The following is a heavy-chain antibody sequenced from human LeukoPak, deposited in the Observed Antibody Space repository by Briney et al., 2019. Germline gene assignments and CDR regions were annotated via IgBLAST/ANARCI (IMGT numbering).Heavy chain of an antibody. J-gene: IGHJ5*02. CDR1: GFTFSSYA. Sequence: ASLRLSCAASGFTFSSYAMSWVRQAPGKGLEWVSAISGSGGSTYYADSVKGRFTISRDNSKNTLYLQMNSLRAEDTAVYYCAKESGYSSSWRLSWFDPWGQGTLVTVSS. V-gene: IGHV3-23*01. CDR3: AKESGYSSSWRLSWFDP. D-gene: IGHD6-13*01. CDR2: ISGSGGST.